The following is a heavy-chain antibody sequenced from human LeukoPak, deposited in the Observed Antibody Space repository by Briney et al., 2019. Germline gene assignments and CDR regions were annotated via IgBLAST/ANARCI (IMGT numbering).Heavy chain of an antibody. CDR2: IYYSGST. D-gene: IGHD1-1*01. CDR1: GGSISRYY. Sequence: SETLSLTCTVSGGSISRYYWSWIRQPPGKGLEWIGYIYYSGSTNYNPSLKSRVTISVDTSKNQFSLKLSSVTAADTAVYYCARGRNWITWGQGPLVTVSS. V-gene: IGHV4-59*01. J-gene: IGHJ4*02. CDR3: ARGRNWIT.